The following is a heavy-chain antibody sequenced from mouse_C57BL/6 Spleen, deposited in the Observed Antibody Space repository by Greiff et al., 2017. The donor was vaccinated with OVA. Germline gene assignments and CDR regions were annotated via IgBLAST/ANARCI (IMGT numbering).Heavy chain of an antibody. CDR1: GYTFTSYG. D-gene: IGHD1-1*01. CDR3: ARRGLATTVVDSYCFDY. V-gene: IGHV1-81*01. J-gene: IGHJ2*01. CDR2: IYPRSGNT. Sequence: QVLLKQSGAELARPGASVKLSCKASGYTFTSYGISWVKQRTGQGLEWIGEIYPRSGNTYYNAKFKGKATLTADKSSSTAYLELRSLTSKNAAVYFCARRGLATTVVDSYCFDYWGQGTTLTVSS.